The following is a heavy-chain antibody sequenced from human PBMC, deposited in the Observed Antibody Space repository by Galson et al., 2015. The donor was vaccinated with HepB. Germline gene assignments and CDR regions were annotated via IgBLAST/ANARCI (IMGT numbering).Heavy chain of an antibody. Sequence: SLRLSCAASGFTFSSYAMHWVRQAPGKGLEWVAVISYDGSNKYYADSVKGRFTISRDNSKNTLYLQMNSLRAEDTAVYYCARDPLSSSWWVSWSAGMAFDIWGQGTMVTVSS. D-gene: IGHD6-13*01. CDR1: GFTFSSYA. J-gene: IGHJ3*02. CDR2: ISYDGSNK. V-gene: IGHV3-30-3*01. CDR3: ARDPLSSSWWVSWSAGMAFDI.